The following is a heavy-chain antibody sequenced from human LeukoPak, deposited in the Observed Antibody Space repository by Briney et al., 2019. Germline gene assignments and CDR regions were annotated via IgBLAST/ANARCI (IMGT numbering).Heavy chain of an antibody. J-gene: IGHJ6*03. D-gene: IGHD3-3*01. CDR2: TSTSSSYI. V-gene: IGHV3-21*01. Sequence: PGGSLRLSCAASGFTFSSYSMSWVRQAPGKGLEWVSSTSTSSSYIYYADSVKGRFTISRDNAKNSLYLQMNSLRAEDTAVYYCAKSADNYYYYYMDVWGKGTTVTVSS. CDR3: AKSADNYYYYYMDV. CDR1: GFTFSSYS.